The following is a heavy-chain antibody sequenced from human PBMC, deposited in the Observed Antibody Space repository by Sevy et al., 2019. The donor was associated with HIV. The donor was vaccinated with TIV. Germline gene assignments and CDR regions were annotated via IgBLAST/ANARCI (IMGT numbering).Heavy chain of an antibody. J-gene: IGHJ6*02. V-gene: IGHV1-46*03. CDR2: INPSGGST. CDR3: ARDRGPATSRYCSSTSCYGYYYYGMDV. D-gene: IGHD2-2*01. CDR1: GYTFTSYY. Sequence: ASVKVSCKASGYTFTSYYMHWVRQAPGQGLEWMGIINPSGGSTSYAQKFQGRVTMTRDTSTSTVYMELSSLRSEDTAVYYCARDRGPATSRYCSSTSCYGYYYYGMDVWGQGTTVTVSS.